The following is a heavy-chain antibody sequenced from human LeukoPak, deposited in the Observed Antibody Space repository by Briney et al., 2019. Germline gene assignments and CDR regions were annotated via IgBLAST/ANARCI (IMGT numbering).Heavy chain of an antibody. D-gene: IGHD1-26*01. CDR1: GFTFSSYS. Sequence: GGSLRLSCAASGFTFSSYSMSWVRQAPGRGLEWVSSISGSGSSTYYADSVKGRFTISRDNSKNTLYLQMDSLGIEDTAEYYCAKGNSARSGSYYGDYWGQGTLVTVSS. CDR3: AKGNSARSGSYYGDY. J-gene: IGHJ4*02. V-gene: IGHV3-23*01. CDR2: ISGSGSST.